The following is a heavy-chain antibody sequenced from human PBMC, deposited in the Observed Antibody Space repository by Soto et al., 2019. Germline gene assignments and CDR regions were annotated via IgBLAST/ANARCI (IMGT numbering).Heavy chain of an antibody. CDR1: GGSISSSSYY. CDR2: IYYSGST. D-gene: IGHD1-1*01. V-gene: IGHV4-39*02. CDR3: AREDLENKYADP. Sequence: PSETLSLTCTVSGGSISSSSYYWGWIRQPPGKGLEWIGSIYYSGSTYYNPSLKSRVTISVDTSKNQFSLKLSSVTAADTAVYYCAREDLENKYADPWGQGTLVTVSS. J-gene: IGHJ5*02.